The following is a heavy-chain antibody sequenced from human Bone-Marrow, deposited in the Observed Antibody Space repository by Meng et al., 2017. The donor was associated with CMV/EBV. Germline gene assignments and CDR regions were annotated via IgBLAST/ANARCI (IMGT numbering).Heavy chain of an antibody. CDR1: GGTFSSYA. CDR2: IIPIFGTA. J-gene: IGHJ6*02. Sequence: SVKVSCKASGGTFSSYAISWVRQAPGQGLEWMGGIIPIFGTANYAQKFQGRVTITTDESTSTAYMELSSLRSEDTAVYYCARDSRGYGGGDCYLYVWGQGTTVTVSS. CDR3: ARDSRGYGGGDCYLYV. V-gene: IGHV1-69*05. D-gene: IGHD2-21*01.